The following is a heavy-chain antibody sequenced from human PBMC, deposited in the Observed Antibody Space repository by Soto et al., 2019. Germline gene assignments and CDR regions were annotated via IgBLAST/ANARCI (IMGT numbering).Heavy chain of an antibody. CDR1: GYTFTSYA. V-gene: IGHV1-3*01. J-gene: IGHJ6*03. CDR2: INAGNGNT. CDR3: ARDSPQTIKCSSTSCYYYYYMDV. D-gene: IGHD2-2*01. Sequence: ASVKVSCKASGYTFTSYAMHWVRQAPGQRLEWMGWINAGNGNTKYSQKFQGRVTITRDTSASTAYMELSSLRSEDTAVYYCARDSPQTIKCSSTSCYYYYYMDVWGKGTTVTVSS.